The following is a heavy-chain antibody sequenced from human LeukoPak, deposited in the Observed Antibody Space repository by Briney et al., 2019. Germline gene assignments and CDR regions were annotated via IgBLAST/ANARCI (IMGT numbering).Heavy chain of an antibody. Sequence: ASVKVSCKASGYTFTAYFIHWVRQAPGQGLEWMGWINPNSGGTSYAQKFQGRVTITRDTSITTAYMELSRLGSDDTAVYYCARDTSYYDKSLTYWGQGTLVTVSS. D-gene: IGHD3-22*01. V-gene: IGHV1-2*02. CDR3: ARDTSYYDKSLTY. CDR2: INPNSGGT. J-gene: IGHJ4*02. CDR1: GYTFTAYF.